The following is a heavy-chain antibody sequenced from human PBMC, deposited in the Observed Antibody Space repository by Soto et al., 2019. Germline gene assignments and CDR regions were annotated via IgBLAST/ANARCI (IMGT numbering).Heavy chain of an antibody. CDR2: IWYDGSNK. D-gene: IGHD5-18*01. CDR1: GFTFSGYG. Sequence: QVQLVESGGGVVQPGRSLRLSCAASGFTFSGYGMHWVRQAPGKGLEWVANIWYDGSNKYYADSVTGRLTISRDDSKNTQYLQMNSQRAEDTAVYYCARELRGYSYFAYYGMYVWGQGTTVTVSS. V-gene: IGHV3-33*01. J-gene: IGHJ6*01. CDR3: ARELRGYSYFAYYGMYV.